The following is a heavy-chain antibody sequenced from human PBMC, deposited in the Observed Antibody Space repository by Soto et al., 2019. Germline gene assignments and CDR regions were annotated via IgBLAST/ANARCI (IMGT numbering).Heavy chain of an antibody. V-gene: IGHV1-46*01. CDR2: INPGTDST. Sequence: ASVKVSCKASGYTFTRYYINWVRQAPGQGLEWVGIINPGTDSTTYAQDFQGRVTVTKDTSTSTVYMDLISLRSDDTALYYCAREGRTTTYSAMDVWGQGTTVTVSS. CDR3: AREGRTTTYSAMDV. D-gene: IGHD1-7*01. J-gene: IGHJ6*02. CDR1: GYTFTRYY.